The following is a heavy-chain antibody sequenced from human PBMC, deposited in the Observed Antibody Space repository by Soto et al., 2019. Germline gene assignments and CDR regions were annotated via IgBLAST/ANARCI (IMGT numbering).Heavy chain of an antibody. CDR3: ARLDGNDYDSSGYYYYYYGMDV. CDR2: ISSSGSTI. D-gene: IGHD3-22*01. V-gene: IGHV3-11*01. J-gene: IGHJ6*02. Sequence: QVQLVESGGGLVKPGGSLRLSCAASGFTFSDYYMSWIRQAPGKGLEWISYISSSGSTIYYADSVKGRFTISRDNVKNSLYLQMNSLRAEDTAVYYCARLDGNDYDSSGYYYYYYGMDVWGQGTTVTVSS. CDR1: GFTFSDYY.